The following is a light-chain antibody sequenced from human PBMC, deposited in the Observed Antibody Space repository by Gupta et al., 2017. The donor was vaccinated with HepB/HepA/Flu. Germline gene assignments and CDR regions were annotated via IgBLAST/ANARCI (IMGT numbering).Light chain of an antibody. V-gene: IGKV4-1*01. CDR1: QSVFYNTNGFTY. CDR3: QQYYGTPFT. J-gene: IGKJ2*01. Sequence: EIVMTHSPDSLHVSLGERAAINCKSSQSVFYNTNGFTYFAWYQQKPGQPPKLLIFWASSRDYGVPDRFSGSGSGTDFTLTISSVQAEDVAVYYCQQYYGTPFTFGQGTNLEIK. CDR2: WAS.